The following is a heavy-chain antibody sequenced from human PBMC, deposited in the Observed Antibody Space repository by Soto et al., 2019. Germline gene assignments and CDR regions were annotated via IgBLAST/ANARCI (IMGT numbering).Heavy chain of an antibody. CDR2: IYYSGST. CDR3: ARAPGGYGIDV. Sequence: TLSLTCTVSGGSVSSGSYYWSWIRQPPGKGLEWIGYIYYSGSTNYNPSLKSRVTISVDTSKKQFSLKLSSVTAPDTAVYYCARAPGGYGIDVWGQGTTVTVSS. D-gene: IGHD3-10*01. CDR1: GGSVSSGSYY. J-gene: IGHJ6*02. V-gene: IGHV4-61*01.